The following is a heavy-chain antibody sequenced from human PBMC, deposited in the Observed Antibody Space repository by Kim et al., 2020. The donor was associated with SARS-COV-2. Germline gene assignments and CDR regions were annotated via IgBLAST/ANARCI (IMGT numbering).Heavy chain of an antibody. Sequence: SVKVSCKASGGTFSSYAISWVRQAPGQGLEWMGGIIPIFGTANYAQKFQGSVTITTDESTSTAYMELSSLRCEDTAVYYCARDWAHRYNYRGGVFQFQGRAPITAGETTRTAYMELGGLGFGATAGYLWARDLALGCSYRWGAFVYWGQGTLVTDSS. J-gene: IGHJ4*02. CDR3: ARDWAHRYNYRGGVFQFQGRAPITAGETTRTAYMELGGLGFGATAGYLWARDLALGCSYRWGAFVY. V-gene: IGHV1-69*05. D-gene: IGHD1-20*01. CDR2: IIPIFGTA. CDR1: GGTFSSYA.